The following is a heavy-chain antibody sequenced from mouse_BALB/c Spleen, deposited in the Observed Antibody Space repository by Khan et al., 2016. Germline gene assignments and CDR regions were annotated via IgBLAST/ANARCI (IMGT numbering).Heavy chain of an antibody. CDR1: GFSLTRYG. D-gene: IGHD4-1*02. Sequence: QVQLKESGPGLVQPSQSLSITCTVSGFSLTRYGIHWVRQSPGKGLEWLGVIWSGGSTASNAAFISRLSVSKDNSNSRVFLKMNSLQANDTAVYYCASTGAYAMEYWGQGTSVTGSS. CDR2: IWSGGST. CDR3: ASTGAYAMEY. V-gene: IGHV2-2*02. J-gene: IGHJ4*01.